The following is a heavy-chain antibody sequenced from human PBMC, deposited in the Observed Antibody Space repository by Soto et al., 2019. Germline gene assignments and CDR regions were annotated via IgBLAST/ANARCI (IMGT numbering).Heavy chain of an antibody. V-gene: IGHV3-33*01. CDR2: IWHDGSNK. Sequence: QVQLVESGGGVVQPGTSLRLSCEASGFSFSTNGMHWVRQAPGKGLEWVAVIWHDGSNKNYADSVKGRFTISRDNSKNKVYLQMNSLRAEDTAVYYCARGLFSRGWYFALWGRGTLVTVS. CDR1: GFSFSTNG. J-gene: IGHJ2*01. D-gene: IGHD3-10*01. CDR3: ARGLFSRGWYFAL.